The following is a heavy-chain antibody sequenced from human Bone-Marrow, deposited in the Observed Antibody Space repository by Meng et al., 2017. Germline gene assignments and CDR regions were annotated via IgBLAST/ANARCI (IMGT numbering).Heavy chain of an antibody. Sequence: ASVKVSCKASGYTFTGYYMHWLRQAPGQGLEWMGWINPNSGGTNYAQKFQGRVTMTRDTSISTAYMELSRLRSDDTAVYYCARGRFDTYYYDSSGYWGAFDIWGQGTMVTVSS. J-gene: IGHJ3*02. D-gene: IGHD3-22*01. CDR3: ARGRFDTYYYDSSGYWGAFDI. CDR2: INPNSGGT. CDR1: GYTFTGYY. V-gene: IGHV1-2*02.